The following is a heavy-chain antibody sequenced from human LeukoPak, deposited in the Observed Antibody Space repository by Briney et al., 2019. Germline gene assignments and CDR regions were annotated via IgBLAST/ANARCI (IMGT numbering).Heavy chain of an antibody. J-gene: IGHJ4*02. CDR1: GYGFTSYW. V-gene: IGHV5-51*01. D-gene: IGHD3-10*01. Sequence: GESLQISCQGSGYGFTSYWIGWVRQRPGKGLEWMGIIYPGDSDSRYSTSFQGQVTISADKSISTAYLQWSSLKASEAAMYYCAIHFSLLWYSPVRGLIEGVRYFDYSGQGTLVTVSS. CDR2: IYPGDSDS. CDR3: AIHFSLLWYSPVRGLIEGVRYFDY.